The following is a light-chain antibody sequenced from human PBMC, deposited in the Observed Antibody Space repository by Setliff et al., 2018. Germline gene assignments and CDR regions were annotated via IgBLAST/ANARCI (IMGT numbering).Light chain of an antibody. CDR2: DVS. V-gene: IGLV2-14*01. Sequence: LTQPASVSGSPGQTITISCTGTSSDVGGYNYVSWYQQHPGKAPKLMIYDVSKRPSGVSNRFSGSKSGNTASLTISGLQAEDEADYYCSSYTSSSTPYVFGTGTKVTVL. CDR1: SSDVGGYNY. J-gene: IGLJ1*01. CDR3: SSYTSSSTPYV.